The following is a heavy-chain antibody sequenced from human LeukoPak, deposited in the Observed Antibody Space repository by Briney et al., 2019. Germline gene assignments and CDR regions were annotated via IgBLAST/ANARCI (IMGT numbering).Heavy chain of an antibody. CDR1: EFTFKSYT. J-gene: IGHJ4*02. V-gene: IGHV3-21*04. Sequence: GGSLRLSCRASEFTFKSYTMTWVRQAPGKGLEWVSSISSGSDYIHYADSVEGRFTVSRDNANNFLFLQMNSLRAEDTAVYYCAKAAVTTRLGPPDYWGQGTLVTVSS. CDR2: ISSGSDYI. D-gene: IGHD4-11*01. CDR3: AKAAVTTRLGPPDY.